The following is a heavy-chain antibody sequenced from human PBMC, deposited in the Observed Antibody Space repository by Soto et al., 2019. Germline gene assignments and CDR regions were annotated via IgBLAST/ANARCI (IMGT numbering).Heavy chain of an antibody. Sequence: ASVKVSCKASGGTFSSYAISWVRQAPGQGLEWMGGIIPIFGTANYAQKFQGRVTITADESTSTAYMELSSLRSEDTAVYYCAREVYYDFWSGYHHWGQGTLVTVSS. D-gene: IGHD3-3*01. J-gene: IGHJ5*02. V-gene: IGHV1-69*13. CDR3: AREVYYDFWSGYHH. CDR1: GGTFSSYA. CDR2: IIPIFGTA.